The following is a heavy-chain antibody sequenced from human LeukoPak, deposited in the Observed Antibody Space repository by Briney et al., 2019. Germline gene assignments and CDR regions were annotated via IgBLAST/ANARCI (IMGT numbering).Heavy chain of an antibody. J-gene: IGHJ4*02. Sequence: GASVKVSCKASGYTFINYAIHWARQAPGQRLEWMGWINAGNGHTEYSQKFQGRVTITRDTSASTAYMELSSLRSEDTAVYYCARGLYSAAGSDYWGQGTLVTVSS. CDR2: INAGNGHT. D-gene: IGHD6-13*01. V-gene: IGHV1-3*01. CDR1: GYTFINYA. CDR3: ARGLYSAAGSDY.